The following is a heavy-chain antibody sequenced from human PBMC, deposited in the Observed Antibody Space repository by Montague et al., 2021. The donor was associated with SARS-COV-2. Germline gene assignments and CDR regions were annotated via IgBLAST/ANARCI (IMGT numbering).Heavy chain of an antibody. CDR3: ARGYSSSWYNYFDH. D-gene: IGHD6-13*01. CDR1: GFTLSNYW. J-gene: IGHJ5*02. V-gene: IGHV3-74*01. CDR2: VNGDGSTT. Sequence: SLRLSCAASGFTLSNYWMHWARQTPGKGLEWVSRVNGDGSTTAHADSVKGRFTISRDSAKNTLYLQMNSLRAEDTAVYYCARGYSSSWYNYFDHWGQGTLVTVSS.